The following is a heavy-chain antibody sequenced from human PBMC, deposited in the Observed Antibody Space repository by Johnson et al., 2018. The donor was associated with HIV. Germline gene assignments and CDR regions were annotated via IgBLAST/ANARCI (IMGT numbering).Heavy chain of an antibody. V-gene: IGHV3-30*02. J-gene: IGHJ3*02. CDR2: IRYDGSNK. CDR1: GFTFSSYG. D-gene: IGHD6-19*01. Sequence: QVQLVESGGGVVQPGGSLRLSCAAPGFTFSSYGMHWVRLAPGKGLEWVAFIRYDGSNKYYADSVKGRFTISRDNSKNTLYLQMNSLRAEDTAVYYCAKAEWYRRGVYPFNAFDIWGQGTMITVSS. CDR3: AKAEWYRRGVYPFNAFDI.